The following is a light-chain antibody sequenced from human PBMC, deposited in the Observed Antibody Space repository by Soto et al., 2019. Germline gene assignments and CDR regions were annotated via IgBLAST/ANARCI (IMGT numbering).Light chain of an antibody. Sequence: EIVMTQSPATLSVSPGERATLSCRASQSVSSNLAWYQKKPGQAPRLLIYGSSTRATGIPGRFSGSASGTEFTLITSSLQSEDFASYYCQQDNNWPRTFGQGTKVEIK. CDR1: QSVSSN. V-gene: IGKV3-15*01. J-gene: IGKJ1*01. CDR3: QQDNNWPRT. CDR2: GSS.